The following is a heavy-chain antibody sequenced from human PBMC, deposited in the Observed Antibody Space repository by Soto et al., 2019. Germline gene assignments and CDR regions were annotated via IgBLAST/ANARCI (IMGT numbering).Heavy chain of an antibody. CDR2: ISTYNGNT. CDR1: GYRFTTYV. CDR3: ATSDNSGYDQPQVY. V-gene: IGHV1-18*01. J-gene: IGHJ4*02. Sequence: ASLKVSCNASGYRFTTYVISWVLHAPGQGLEWMAWISTYNGNTNYAQKFQDRVTLTTDTSTSTAYMELRNLRSDDTAVYYCATSDNSGYDQPQVYWGQGTLVTVS. D-gene: IGHD3-22*01.